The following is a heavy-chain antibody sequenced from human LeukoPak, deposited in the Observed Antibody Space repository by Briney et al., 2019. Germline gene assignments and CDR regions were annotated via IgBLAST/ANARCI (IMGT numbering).Heavy chain of an antibody. CDR1: GGSINNGGYY. D-gene: IGHD3-9*01. Sequence: SQTLSLTCIVVGGSINNGGYYWSWIRQHPGKGLEWIGYIYYSGSTYYNPSLKSRVTISVDTSKNQFSLKLSSVTAADTAVYFCARAGMYYDILTGYFISAFDIWGQGTMVTVSS. J-gene: IGHJ3*02. CDR2: IYYSGST. V-gene: IGHV4-31*03. CDR3: ARAGMYYDILTGYFISAFDI.